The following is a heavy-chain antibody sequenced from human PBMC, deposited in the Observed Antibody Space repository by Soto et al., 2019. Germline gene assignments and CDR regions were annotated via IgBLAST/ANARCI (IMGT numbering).Heavy chain of an antibody. CDR3: ARPRHSIVVVPAAQTGGWFDP. CDR1: GGSISSSSYY. J-gene: IGHJ5*02. V-gene: IGHV4-39*01. D-gene: IGHD2-2*01. Sequence: SETLSLTCTVSGGSISSSSYYWGWIRQPPGKGLEWIGSIYYSGSTYYNPSLKSRVTISVDTSKNQFSLKLSSVTAADTAVYYCARPRHSIVVVPAAQTGGWFDPWGQGTLVTVSS. CDR2: IYYSGST.